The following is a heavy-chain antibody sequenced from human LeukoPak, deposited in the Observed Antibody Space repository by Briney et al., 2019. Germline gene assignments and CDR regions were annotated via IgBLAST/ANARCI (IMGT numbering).Heavy chain of an antibody. CDR2: IYYSGST. J-gene: IGHJ4*02. D-gene: IGHD6-19*01. CDR3: ARGYSSGPSSRYYFDY. V-gene: IGHV4-59*01. CDR1: GGSISSYY. Sequence: PSETLSLTCTVSGGSISSYYWSWIRQPPGKGLEWIGYIYYSGSTNYNPSLKSRVTISVDTSKNQFSLKLSSVTAADTAVYYCARGYSSGPSSRYYFDYWGQGTLVTVSS.